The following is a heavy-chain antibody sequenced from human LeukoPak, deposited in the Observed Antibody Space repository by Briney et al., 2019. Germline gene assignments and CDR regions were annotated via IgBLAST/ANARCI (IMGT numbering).Heavy chain of an antibody. J-gene: IGHJ3*02. CDR1: GFTVSSNY. Sequence: HPGGSLRLSGAASGFTVSSNYMSWVRQAPGKGLEWVAFIRYDGSNKYYADSVKGRFTISRDNSKNTLYLQMNSLRAEDTAVYYCAPIYARQQWLLTPGNDAFDIWGQGTMVTVSS. V-gene: IGHV3-30*02. CDR3: APIYARQQWLLTPGNDAFDI. CDR2: IRYDGSNK. D-gene: IGHD6-19*01.